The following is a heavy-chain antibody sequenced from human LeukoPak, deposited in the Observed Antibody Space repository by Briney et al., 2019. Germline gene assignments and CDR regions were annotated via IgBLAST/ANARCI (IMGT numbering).Heavy chain of an antibody. Sequence: GGPLRLSCVASGCTFSSYWMSWVRQAPGQGLEWVANIKPDGSDKYYVDSVKGRFTISRDNSKNTLYLQMNSLRAEDTAVYYCAKEWYGEGNWFDPWGQGTLVTVSS. D-gene: IGHD4/OR15-4a*01. CDR3: AKEWYGEGNWFDP. CDR1: GCTFSSYW. J-gene: IGHJ5*02. CDR2: IKPDGSDK. V-gene: IGHV3-7*01.